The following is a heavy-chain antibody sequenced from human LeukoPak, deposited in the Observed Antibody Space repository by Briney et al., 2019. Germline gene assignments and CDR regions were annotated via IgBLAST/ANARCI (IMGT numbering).Heavy chain of an antibody. J-gene: IGHJ4*02. V-gene: IGHV4-39*01. CDR2: MYYSGST. D-gene: IGHD1-26*01. CDR1: GGSISSNEYY. Sequence: SETLSLTCNVSGGSISSNEYYWGWIRQPPGKGLEWIANMYYSGSTYYNPSLKSRVTISVDTSKNQFSLRLNSVTAADTAMYFCVKSGGYGLIDYWGQGTLVTVSS. CDR3: VKSGGYGLIDY.